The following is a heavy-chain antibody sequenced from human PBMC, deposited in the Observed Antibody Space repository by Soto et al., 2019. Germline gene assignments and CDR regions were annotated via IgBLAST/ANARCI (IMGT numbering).Heavy chain of an antibody. D-gene: IGHD5-18*01. CDR3: AKGTATESAYYYGMDV. V-gene: IGHV3-43*01. Sequence: GGSLRLSCAASGFTFDDYTMHWVRQAPGKGLEWVSLISWDGGSTYYADSVKGRFTISRDNSKNSLYLQMNSLRTEDTALYYCAKGTATESAYYYGMDVWGQGTTVTVSS. CDR1: GFTFDDYT. J-gene: IGHJ6*02. CDR2: ISWDGGST.